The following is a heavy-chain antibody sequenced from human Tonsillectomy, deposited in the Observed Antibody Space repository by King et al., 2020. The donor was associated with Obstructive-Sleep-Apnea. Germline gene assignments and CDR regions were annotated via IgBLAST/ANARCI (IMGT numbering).Heavy chain of an antibody. J-gene: IGHJ4*02. CDR2: VWSDGTHK. CDR3: ARDRCSGGTCLSSYFDY. V-gene: IGHV3-33*01. CDR1: GFRFGSYG. D-gene: IGHD2-15*01. Sequence: VQLVESGGGVVQPGRSLRLSCAASGFRFGSYGMHLVRQAPGTGLDWVAVVWSDGTHKDYADSVKGRFTISKDNSKKTVYLQMNSLRVKDTAVYFCARDRCSGGTCLSSYFDYWGRGTLVTVSS.